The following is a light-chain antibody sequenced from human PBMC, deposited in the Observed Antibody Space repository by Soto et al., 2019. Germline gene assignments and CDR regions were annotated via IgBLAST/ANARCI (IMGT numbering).Light chain of an antibody. V-gene: IGKV3-20*01. CDR3: QHDGSS. Sequence: EMVLTQFPGTLSLSPGERATLSCRDSHTITSGQLGWYQQKPGQAPRLLIYLISSRATGIPERFSGSGSGTDFTLTISGLEPEDFAIYYCQHDGSSFGQGTKVEI. CDR2: LIS. J-gene: IGKJ2*01. CDR1: HTITSGQ.